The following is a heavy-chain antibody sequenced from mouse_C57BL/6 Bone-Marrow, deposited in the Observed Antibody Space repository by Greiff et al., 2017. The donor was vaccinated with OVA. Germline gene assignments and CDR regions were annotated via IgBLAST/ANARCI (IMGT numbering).Heavy chain of an antibody. J-gene: IGHJ3*01. CDR2: IDPSDSYT. CDR3: TRGVIRNWFAY. Sequence: QVQLQQPGAELVRPGTSVKLSCKASGYTFTSYWMHWVKQRPGQGLEWIGVIDPSDSYTNYNQKFKGKATLTVDTSSSTAYMQLSSLTSEDSAVYYCTRGVIRNWFAYWGQGTLVTVSA. CDR1: GYTFTSYW. V-gene: IGHV1-59*01. D-gene: IGHD2-4*01.